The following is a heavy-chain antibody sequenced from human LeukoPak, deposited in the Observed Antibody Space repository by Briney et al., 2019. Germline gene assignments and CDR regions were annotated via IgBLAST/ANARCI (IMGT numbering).Heavy chain of an antibody. D-gene: IGHD3-22*01. J-gene: IGHJ4*02. Sequence: GGSLSLSCAASRLTFSSYAMSWVRQAPGKGLEWVSAISGSGGSTYYADSVTGRFTISRDNAKHSLYLQMNNLRAEDTAVYYCAKGGDSSGYYYEYFDYWGQGTLVTVSS. CDR2: ISGSGGST. CDR1: RLTFSSYA. V-gene: IGHV3-23*01. CDR3: AKGGDSSGYYYEYFDY.